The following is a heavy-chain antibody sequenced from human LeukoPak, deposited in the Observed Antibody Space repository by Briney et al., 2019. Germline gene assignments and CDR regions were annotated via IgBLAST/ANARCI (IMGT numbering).Heavy chain of an antibody. V-gene: IGHV1-18*01. CDR2: ISAYNGNT. CDR3: ARDFGLVVAREFDP. D-gene: IGHD2-15*01. J-gene: IGHJ5*02. CDR1: GYTFTCYS. Sequence: ASVKVSFKASGYTFTCYSISWVRQAPGQGLEWMGLISAYNGNTNYAQKLQGRVTMTTDTSTSTAYMELRSLRSDDTAVYYCARDFGLVVAREFDPWGQGTLVTVSS.